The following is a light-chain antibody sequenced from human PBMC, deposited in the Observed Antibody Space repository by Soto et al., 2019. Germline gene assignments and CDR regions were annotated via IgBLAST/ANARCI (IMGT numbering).Light chain of an antibody. J-gene: IGKJ4*01. CDR2: WAS. V-gene: IGKV4-1*01. CDR1: RSVLYKSNNKNH. CDR3: QQYFDVPFT. Sequence: VLPHYPDSLSVPLADRATFSCKCSRSVLYKSNNKNHLAWYQQKPGQPPQLIIYWASTRESGVPERFSGSGSGTDFTLTISSLEAEDVAFYWCQQYFDVPFTFGGGTKVDIK.